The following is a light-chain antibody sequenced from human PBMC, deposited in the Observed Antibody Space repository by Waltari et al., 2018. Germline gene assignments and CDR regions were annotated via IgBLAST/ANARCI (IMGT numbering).Light chain of an antibody. CDR2: WAS. J-gene: IGKJ4*01. Sequence: DIVMTQSPDSLAVSLGERATNHRKSCQSILDSSNNKNYLAWHQQRPGQPPKLLIYWASTRESGVPDRFSGSGSGTDFTLTISSLQAEDVAVYYCQQYYSTPLTFGGGTKVEIK. CDR3: QQYYSTPLT. V-gene: IGKV4-1*01. CDR1: QSILDSSNNKNY.